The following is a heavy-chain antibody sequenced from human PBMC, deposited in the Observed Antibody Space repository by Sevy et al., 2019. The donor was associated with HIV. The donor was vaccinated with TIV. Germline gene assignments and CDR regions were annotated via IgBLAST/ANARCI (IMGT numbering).Heavy chain of an antibody. J-gene: IGHJ4*02. D-gene: IGHD6-13*01. V-gene: IGHV3-23*01. CDR2: ISGSGGST. CDR1: GFTFSSHG. Sequence: GGSLRLSCAASGFTFSSHGMSWVRQAPGKGLEWVSGISGSGGSTYYADSVKGRFTISRDNSKNTLYLQLNSLRAEDAAVYYCAKGVYGSCWYGGGDYWGQGTLVTVSS. CDR3: AKGVYGSCWYGGGDY.